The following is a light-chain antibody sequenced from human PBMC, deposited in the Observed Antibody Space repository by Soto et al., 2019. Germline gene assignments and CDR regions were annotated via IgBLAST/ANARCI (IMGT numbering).Light chain of an antibody. CDR1: SSDVGSYNL. CDR3: CSYAGSSTL. J-gene: IGLJ2*01. CDR2: EGS. Sequence: QSVLTQPASVSGSPGQSITISCTGTSSDVGSYNLVSWYQQHPGKAPKLMIYEGSKRPSGVSNRFSGSKSGNTASLTISGLQVEDEADYYCCSYAGSSTLFGGGTKLTVL. V-gene: IGLV2-23*01.